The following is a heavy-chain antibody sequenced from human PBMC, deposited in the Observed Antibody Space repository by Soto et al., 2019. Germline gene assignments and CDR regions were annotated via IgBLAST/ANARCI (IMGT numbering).Heavy chain of an antibody. CDR1: GGTPSNSA. J-gene: IGHJ6*02. Sequence: SVKFSFKASGGTPSNSAISWVRQAPGQGLELMGGIIPVFGLVKYAQNFQYRVTITADESTNTAYMELSSLRPEDTAVYYCAGGLRVVVGRRADYGMDVWG. CDR2: IIPVFGLV. D-gene: IGHD3-22*01. CDR3: AGGLRVVVGRRADYGMDV. V-gene: IGHV1-69*13.